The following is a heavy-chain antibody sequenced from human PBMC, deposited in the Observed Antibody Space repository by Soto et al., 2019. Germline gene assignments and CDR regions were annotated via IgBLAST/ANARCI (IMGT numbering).Heavy chain of an antibody. CDR3: ARGQGAAAEPYYYYGMDV. J-gene: IGHJ6*02. D-gene: IGHD6-13*01. Sequence: GGSLRLSCAASGFTFSSYSMNWVHQAPGKGLEWVSSISTSSSYIYYADSVKGRFTISRDNAKNSLYLQMNSLRAEDTAVYYCARGQGAAAEPYYYYGMDVWGQGTTVTVSS. CDR2: ISTSSSYI. CDR1: GFTFSSYS. V-gene: IGHV3-21*01.